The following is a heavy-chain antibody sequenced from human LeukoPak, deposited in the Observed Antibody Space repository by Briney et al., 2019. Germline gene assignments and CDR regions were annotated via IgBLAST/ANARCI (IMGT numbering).Heavy chain of an antibody. CDR1: GFTFSNFG. V-gene: IGHV3-23*01. CDR3: AKDMGPQWLVRGRGYFDY. Sequence: GGSLRLSCATSGFTFSNFGMSWVRQAPGKGLEWVSAISGSGGSTYYADSVKGRFTISRDNSKNTLYLQMNSLRAEDTAVYYCAKDMGPQWLVRGRGYFDYWGQGTLVTVSS. D-gene: IGHD6-19*01. J-gene: IGHJ4*02. CDR2: ISGSGGST.